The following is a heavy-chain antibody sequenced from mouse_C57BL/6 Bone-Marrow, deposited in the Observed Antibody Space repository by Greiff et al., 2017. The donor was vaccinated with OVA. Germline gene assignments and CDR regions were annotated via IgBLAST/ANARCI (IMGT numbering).Heavy chain of an antibody. D-gene: IGHD2-4*01. CDR2: INPGSGGT. Sequence: VQLQQSGAELVRPGTSVKVSCKASGYAFTNYLIEWVKQRPGQGLEWIGVINPGSGGTNYNEKFKGKATLTADKSSSTAYMQLSSLTSEDSAVYFCARDYDYAWCAYWGQGTLVTVSA. V-gene: IGHV1-54*01. CDR3: ARDYDYAWCAY. CDR1: GYAFTNYL. J-gene: IGHJ3*01.